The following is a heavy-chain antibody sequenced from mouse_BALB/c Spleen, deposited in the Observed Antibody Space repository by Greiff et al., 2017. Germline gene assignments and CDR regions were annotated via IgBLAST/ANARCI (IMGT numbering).Heavy chain of an antibody. V-gene: IGHV2-6-7*01. D-gene: IGHD1-1*01. J-gene: IGHJ3*01. CDR1: GFSLTGYG. CDR3: AREDYGSSSWFAY. Sequence: QVQLKESGPGLVAPSQSLSITCTVSGFSLTGYGVNWVRQPPGKGLEWLGMIWGDGSTDYNSALKSRLSISKDNSKSQVFLKMNSLQTDDTARYYCAREDYGSSSWFAYWGQGTLVTVSA. CDR2: IWGDGST.